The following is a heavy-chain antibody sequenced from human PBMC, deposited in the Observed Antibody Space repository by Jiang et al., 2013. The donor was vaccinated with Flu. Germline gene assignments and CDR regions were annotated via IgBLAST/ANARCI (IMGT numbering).Heavy chain of an antibody. Sequence: GAEVKKPGESLKISCKASGYSFNSYWIGWVRQMPGKGLERMGIIYPGDSDTRYSPSFQGQVTISADKSISTAYLQWSSLKASDTAMYYCARFRLRSAYYFDSWGQGTPGHRLL. V-gene: IGHV5-51*01. CDR1: GYSFNSYW. CDR2: IYPGDSDT. J-gene: IGHJ4*02. CDR3: ARFRLRSAYYFDS.